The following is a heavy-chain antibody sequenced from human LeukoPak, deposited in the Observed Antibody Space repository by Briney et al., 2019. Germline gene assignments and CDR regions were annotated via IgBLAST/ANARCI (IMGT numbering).Heavy chain of an antibody. CDR3: ARPRGGIQLWGD. CDR2: LSHNGLN. J-gene: IGHJ4*02. V-gene: IGHV4-39*06. CDR1: GGSVSSDAYS. D-gene: IGHD5-18*01. Sequence: SETLSLTCTVSGGSVSSDAYSWGRIRQPPGKELHWSVTLSHNGLNYYNPSLKSRVALPVDTSKNHFPLRMSSLTAADTAVYYCARPRGGIQLWGDWGQGTLVTVSS.